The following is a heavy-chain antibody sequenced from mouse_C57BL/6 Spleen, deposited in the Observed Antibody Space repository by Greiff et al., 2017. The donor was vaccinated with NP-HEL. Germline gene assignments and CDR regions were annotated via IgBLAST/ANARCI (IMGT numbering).Heavy chain of an antibody. CDR3: AREGVITSYYAMDY. CDR2: INPGSGGT. J-gene: IGHJ4*01. CDR1: GYAFTNYL. D-gene: IGHD1-1*01. V-gene: IGHV1-54*01. Sequence: QVQLKQSGAELVRPGTSVKVSCKASGYAFTNYLIEWVKQRPGQGLEWIGVINPGSGGTNYNEKFKGKATLTADKSSSTAYMQLSSLTSEDSAVYFCAREGVITSYYAMDYWGQGTSVTVSS.